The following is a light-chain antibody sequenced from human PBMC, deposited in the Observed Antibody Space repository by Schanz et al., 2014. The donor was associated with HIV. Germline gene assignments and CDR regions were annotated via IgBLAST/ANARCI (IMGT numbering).Light chain of an antibody. Sequence: QSALTQPPSASGSPGQSVAISCTGTSSDVGGYNYVSWYQQHPGKAPKLMIYEVSNRPSGVSSRFSGSKSGNTASLTISGLQAEDEADYYCCSYTTTSTDVFGAGTKLTVL. V-gene: IGLV2-14*01. CDR3: CSYTTTSTDV. J-gene: IGLJ1*01. CDR1: SSDVGGYNY. CDR2: EVS.